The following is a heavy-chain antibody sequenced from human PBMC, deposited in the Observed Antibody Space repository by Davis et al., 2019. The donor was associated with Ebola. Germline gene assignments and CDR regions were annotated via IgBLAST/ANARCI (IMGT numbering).Heavy chain of an antibody. Sequence: SGPTLVKPTQTLTLTCTFSGFSLSTSGMCVSWIRQPPGKALEWLALIDWDDDKYYSTSLKSRLTISKDTSKSQVVLTMTNMDPVDTATYYCARVQGWNYDYYYYGMDVWGQGTTVTVSS. CDR2: IDWDDDK. CDR1: GFSLSTSGMC. J-gene: IGHJ6*02. V-gene: IGHV2-70*01. CDR3: ARVQGWNYDYYYYGMDV. D-gene: IGHD1-7*01.